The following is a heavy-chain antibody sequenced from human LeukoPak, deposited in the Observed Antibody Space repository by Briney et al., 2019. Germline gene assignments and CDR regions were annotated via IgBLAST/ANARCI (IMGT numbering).Heavy chain of an antibody. V-gene: IGHV1-18*01. J-gene: IGHJ2*01. Sequence: ASVTVSCKTSGYSFPTYGISWVRQAPGQGLEWMGWISAYNGNTNYAQKLQGRVTMTTDTSTSTAYMELRSLRSDDTAVYYCARDAGDGWYFDLWGRGTLVTVSS. CDR2: ISAYNGNT. CDR3: ARDAGDGWYFDL. D-gene: IGHD7-27*01. CDR1: GYSFPTYG.